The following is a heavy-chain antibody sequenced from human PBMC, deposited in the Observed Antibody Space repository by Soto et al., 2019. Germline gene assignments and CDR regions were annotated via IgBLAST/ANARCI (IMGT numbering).Heavy chain of an antibody. CDR1: GGTFSSYA. Sequence: ASVKFSCKASGGTFSSYAISWVRQAPGQGLEWMGGIIPIFGTANYAQKFQGRVTITADESTSTAYMELSSLRSEDTAVYYCARVNNWNYGAEGYYFDYWGQGTLVTVSS. CDR2: IIPIFGTA. D-gene: IGHD1-7*01. V-gene: IGHV1-69*13. J-gene: IGHJ4*02. CDR3: ARVNNWNYGAEGYYFDY.